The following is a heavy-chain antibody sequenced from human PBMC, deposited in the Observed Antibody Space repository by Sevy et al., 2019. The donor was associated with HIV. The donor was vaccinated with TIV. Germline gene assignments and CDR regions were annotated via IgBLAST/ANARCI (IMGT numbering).Heavy chain of an antibody. V-gene: IGHV1-69*13. D-gene: IGHD3-22*01. CDR2: FIPMFDTA. CDR1: GGTFSNYA. Sequence: ASVKVSCKASGGTFSNYAISWVRQAPGQGLEWMGGFIPMFDTANYAQKFQGKVTLTADGSTTKAYMGLSSLRSDDTAVYYCAGSYFDSSGYSPLYYYGMDVWGQGTTVTVSS. CDR3: AGSYFDSSGYSPLYYYGMDV. J-gene: IGHJ6*02.